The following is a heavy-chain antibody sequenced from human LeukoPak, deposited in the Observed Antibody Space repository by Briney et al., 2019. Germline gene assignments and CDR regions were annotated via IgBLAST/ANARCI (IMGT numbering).Heavy chain of an antibody. Sequence: GGSLRLSCAASGFTFSTYTTNWVRQAPGKGLEWVSSISSSSRYIYFADSVRGRFTISRDNAKNSLYLQMNSLRAEDTAVYYCAGGALFSMGGVVVAASMPSAFDIWGQGTVVTVSS. D-gene: IGHD2-2*01. CDR3: AGGALFSMGGVVVAASMPSAFDI. CDR2: ISSSSRYI. J-gene: IGHJ3*02. CDR1: GFTFSTYT. V-gene: IGHV3-21*01.